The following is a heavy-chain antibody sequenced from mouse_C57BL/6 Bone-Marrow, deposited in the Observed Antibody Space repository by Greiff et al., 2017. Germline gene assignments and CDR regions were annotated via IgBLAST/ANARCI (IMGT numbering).Heavy chain of an antibody. CDR1: GFSLTSYG. Sequence: QVQLQQSGPGLVQPSQSLSITCTVSGFSLTSYGVHWVSQSPGKGLEWLGVIGSGGSTYYNAAFITRLSISKDNSKSQFFVKMNSLQADDTAIYYCARNCGYYVPFAYWGQGTLVTVSA. V-gene: IGHV2-2*01. CDR2: IGSGGST. CDR3: ARNCGYYVPFAY. J-gene: IGHJ3*01. D-gene: IGHD2-3*01.